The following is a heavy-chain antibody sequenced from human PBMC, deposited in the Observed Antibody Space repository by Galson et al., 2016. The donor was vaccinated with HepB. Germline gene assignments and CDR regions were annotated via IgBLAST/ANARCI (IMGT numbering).Heavy chain of an antibody. CDR3: ARGGGVPQLDPYYFDN. CDR1: GFTFSPYA. V-gene: IGHV3-30*04. D-gene: IGHD6-13*01. Sequence: SLRLSCAASGFTFSPYAMHWVRQAPGKGLEWAAVISFDGNNQYYADSVKGRFTISRDNSKNTLHLQMNSLRPEDTAVSYCARGGGVPQLDPYYFDNWGQGALVTVSS. CDR2: ISFDGNNQ. J-gene: IGHJ4*02.